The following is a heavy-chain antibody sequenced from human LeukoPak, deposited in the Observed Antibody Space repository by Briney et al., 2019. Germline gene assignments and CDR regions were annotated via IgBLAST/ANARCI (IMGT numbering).Heavy chain of an antibody. CDR2: ISYDGSNK. V-gene: IGHV3-30*18. J-gene: IGHJ4*02. Sequence: GGSLRLSCAASGFTFSSYGMHWVRQAPGKGLEWGAVISYDGSNKYYADSVKGRFTISRDNSKNTLYLQMNSLRAEDTAVYYCAKDPGARYSSGCPWYWGQGTLVTVSS. CDR3: AKDPGARYSSGCPWY. D-gene: IGHD6-19*01. CDR1: GFTFSSYG.